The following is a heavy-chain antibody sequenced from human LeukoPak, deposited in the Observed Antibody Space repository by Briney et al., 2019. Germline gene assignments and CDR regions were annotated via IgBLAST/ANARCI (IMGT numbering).Heavy chain of an antibody. CDR2: INPNSGGT. CDR1: GFTFTGYY. Sequence: ASVNVSCKASGFTFTGYYMHWVRQAPGQGLEWMGWINPNSGGTNYAQKFQGRVTMTRDTSITTAYMELSRLRPDDTAVYYCARGDVVLMVYAAPEYYFDYWGQGTLVTVSS. D-gene: IGHD2-8*01. V-gene: IGHV1-2*02. J-gene: IGHJ4*02. CDR3: ARGDVVLMVYAAPEYYFDY.